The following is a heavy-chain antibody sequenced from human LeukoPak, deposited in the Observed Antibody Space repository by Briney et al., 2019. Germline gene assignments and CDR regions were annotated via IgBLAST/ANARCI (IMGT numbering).Heavy chain of an antibody. CDR1: GFTFDDYA. D-gene: IGHD6-19*01. CDR2: ISWNSGSI. Sequence: PGGSLRLSCAASGFTFDDYAMHWVRQAPGKGLEWVSGISWNSGSIGYADSVKGRLTISRDNAKNSLYLQMNSLRAEDTALYYCAKASVAARGSWFDPWGQGTLVTVSP. J-gene: IGHJ5*02. V-gene: IGHV3-9*01. CDR3: AKASVAARGSWFDP.